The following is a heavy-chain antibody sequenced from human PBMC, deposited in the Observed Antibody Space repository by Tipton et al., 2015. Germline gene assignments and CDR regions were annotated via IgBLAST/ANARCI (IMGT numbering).Heavy chain of an antibody. J-gene: IGHJ4*02. CDR1: GGSISRSSYY. D-gene: IGHD4-23*01. Sequence: TLSLTCTVSGGSISRSSYYWGWIRQPPGKGLEWIGGLSYSGKTDYYPPFRSRVTISVDTSKNQFSLRLSSVTAADTAVYYCARARGRHGGLFDSWGQGTLVTVSS. CDR3: ARARGRHGGLFDS. V-gene: IGHV4-39*01. CDR2: LSYSGKT.